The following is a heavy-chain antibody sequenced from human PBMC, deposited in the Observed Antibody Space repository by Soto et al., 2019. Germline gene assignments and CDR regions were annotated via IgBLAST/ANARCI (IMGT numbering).Heavy chain of an antibody. V-gene: IGHV3-23*01. CDR1: GFTFSSYA. CDR2: ISGSGGST. J-gene: IGHJ4*02. CDR3: ARTDDFWSGYYPLTPFDY. D-gene: IGHD3-3*01. Sequence: GGSLRLSCAASGFTFSSYAMSWVRQAPGKGLEWVSAISGSGGSTYYADSVKGRFTISRDNSKNTLYLQMNSLRAEDTAVYYCARTDDFWSGYYPLTPFDYWGQGTLVTVSS.